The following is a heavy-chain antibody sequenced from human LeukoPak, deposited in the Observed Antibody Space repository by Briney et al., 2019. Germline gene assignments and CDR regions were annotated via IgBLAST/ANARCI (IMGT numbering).Heavy chain of an antibody. J-gene: IGHJ6*02. D-gene: IGHD2-2*02. CDR3: ARGPIGYCSSTSCNKFAYYYYGMDV. CDR1: GYTFTSYD. CDR2: MNPNSGNT. Sequence: ASVTVSFKASGYTFTSYDINWVRQATGQGLEWMGWMNPNSGNTGYAQKFQGRVTMTRNTSISTAYMELSSLRSEDTAVYYCARGPIGYCSSTSCNKFAYYYYGMDVWGQGTTVTVSS. V-gene: IGHV1-8*01.